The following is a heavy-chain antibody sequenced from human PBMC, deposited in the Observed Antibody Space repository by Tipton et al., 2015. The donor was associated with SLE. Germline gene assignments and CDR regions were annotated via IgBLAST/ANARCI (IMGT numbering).Heavy chain of an antibody. V-gene: IGHV4-59*01. Sequence: TLSLTCAVSGGSITTYYWSWIRQSPGKGLEWIGYFYYSGSTKYNPSLKSRVTMSVDTSKNHFSVKLGSVTAADTAIYYCARVWSGYSSSYFDLWGRGTLVTVSS. CDR1: GGSITTYY. D-gene: IGHD3-3*01. J-gene: IGHJ2*01. CDR3: ARVWSGYSSSYFDL. CDR2: FYYSGST.